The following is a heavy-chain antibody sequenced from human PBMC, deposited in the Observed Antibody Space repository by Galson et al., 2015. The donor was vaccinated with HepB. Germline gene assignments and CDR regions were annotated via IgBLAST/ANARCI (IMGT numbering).Heavy chain of an antibody. CDR2: IDWDDDK. V-gene: IGHV2-70*01. Sequence: PALVKPTQTLTLTCTFSGFSLSTSGMCVSWIRQPPGKALEWLALIDWDDDKYYSTSLKTRLTISKDTSKNQVVLTMTNMDPVDTATYYCARRYSHSSGWYDWDYWGQGTLVTVSS. J-gene: IGHJ4*02. CDR3: ARRYSHSSGWYDWDY. D-gene: IGHD6-19*01. CDR1: GFSLSTSGMC.